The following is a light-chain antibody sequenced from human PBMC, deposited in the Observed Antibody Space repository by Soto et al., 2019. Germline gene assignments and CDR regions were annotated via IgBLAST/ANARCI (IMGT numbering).Light chain of an antibody. CDR1: QSISSY. V-gene: IGKV3-15*01. J-gene: IGKJ1*01. Sequence: EIVMTQSPATLAVSPGERSTLSCRASQSISSYLAWYQQKPGQAPSLLFYGASTRATGIPARFSGSGAGTEFTLTISSLQSEDVALYYCQKYNNWPRTFGQGTKVDIK. CDR3: QKYNNWPRT. CDR2: GAS.